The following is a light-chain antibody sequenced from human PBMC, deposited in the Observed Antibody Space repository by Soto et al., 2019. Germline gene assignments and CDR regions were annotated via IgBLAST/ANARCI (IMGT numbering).Light chain of an antibody. CDR3: QVCDTTRDQGV. V-gene: IGLV3-21*02. CDR1: NVGSKS. Sequence: SHELTQPPSVSVAPGQTATVTCGGNNVGSKSVHWYQQKPGQAPVLVVYDDSDRPSGIPERFSGSNSGNTATLTISRVEAGDEADYYCQVCDTTRDQGVFGTGSKVNVL. J-gene: IGLJ1*01. CDR2: DDS.